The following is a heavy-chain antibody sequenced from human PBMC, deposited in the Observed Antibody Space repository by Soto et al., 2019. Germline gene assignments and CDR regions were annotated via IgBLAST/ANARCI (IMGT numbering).Heavy chain of an antibody. Sequence: ASVKVACKASGYTFTSYGISWVRLAPGQGLEWMGWISAYNGNTNYAQKLQGRVTMTTDTSTSTAYMELRSLRSDDTAVYYCARGEIAVAGHGNYYYYGMDVWGQGTTVTVSS. D-gene: IGHD6-19*01. J-gene: IGHJ6*02. CDR1: GYTFTSYG. CDR2: ISAYNGNT. CDR3: ARGEIAVAGHGNYYYYGMDV. V-gene: IGHV1-18*01.